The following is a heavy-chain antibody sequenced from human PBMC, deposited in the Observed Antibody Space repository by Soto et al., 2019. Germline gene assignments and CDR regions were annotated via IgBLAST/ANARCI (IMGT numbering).Heavy chain of an antibody. D-gene: IGHD3-16*01. V-gene: IGHV3-74*01. CDR2: INSDGSST. Sequence: EVQLVESGGGLVQPGGSLRLSCAASGFTFSSYWMHWVRQAPGKGLVWVSRINSDGSSTTYADSVKGRFTISRDNAKNTLSLQMNSLRAEDTAVYYCARGLGKDYVFYFHGVDVWGQGTTVTVSS. CDR1: GFTFSSYW. CDR3: ARGLGKDYVFYFHGVDV. J-gene: IGHJ6*02.